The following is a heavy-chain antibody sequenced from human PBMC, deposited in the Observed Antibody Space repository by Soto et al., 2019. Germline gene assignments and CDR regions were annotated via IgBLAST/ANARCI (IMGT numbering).Heavy chain of an antibody. V-gene: IGHV3-33*05. CDR3: ARWGTTGGLDV. CDR1: GFTFRSYV. CDR2: TSYDGSNN. J-gene: IGHJ4*02. Sequence: QVQLVESGGGVVQPGTSLRLSWVGSGFTFRSYVIHWVRQAPGKGLEWVALTSYDGSNNFYGDSVKGRFTISRDNSRNTVELQLDSLRLEETALYYCARWGTTGGLDVWGQGTLVSVSS. D-gene: IGHD3-16*01.